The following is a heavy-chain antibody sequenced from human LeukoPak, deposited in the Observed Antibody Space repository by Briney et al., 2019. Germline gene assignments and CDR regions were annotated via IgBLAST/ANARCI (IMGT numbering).Heavy chain of an antibody. V-gene: IGHV4-59*12. CDR1: GGSISSYY. CDR3: ATLSVAGTVWAFDI. Sequence: SETLSLTCTVSGGSISSYYWSWIRQPPGKGLEWIGYIYYSGSTNYNPSLKSRVTISVDTSRNQFSLKLSSVTAADTAVYYCATLSVAGTVWAFDIWGQGTMVTVSS. D-gene: IGHD6-19*01. J-gene: IGHJ3*02. CDR2: IYYSGST.